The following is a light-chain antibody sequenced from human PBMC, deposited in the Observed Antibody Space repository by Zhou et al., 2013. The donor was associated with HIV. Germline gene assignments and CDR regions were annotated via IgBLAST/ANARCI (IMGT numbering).Light chain of an antibody. CDR3: QQYGSSPGT. J-gene: IGKJ1*01. CDR2: GAS. Sequence: EIVLTQSPATLSLSPGERATLSCRASQSVSSSLAWYQQKPGQAPRLLIYGASSRATGIPDRFSGSGSGTDFTLTISRLEPEDFAVYYCQQYGSSPGTFGQGTKVEIK. V-gene: IGKV3-20*01. CDR1: QSVSSS.